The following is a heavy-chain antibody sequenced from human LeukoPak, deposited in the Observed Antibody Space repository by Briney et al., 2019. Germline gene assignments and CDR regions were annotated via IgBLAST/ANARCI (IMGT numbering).Heavy chain of an antibody. CDR2: IYYSGTT. CDR1: GGSISLYY. Sequence: SETLSLTCTVSGGSISLYYWSWIRQPPGKGLEWIGDIYYSGTTNYNTSFKSRVTISVDTSKNLFSLRLTSVTAADTAVYYCARHEGRDGYNGYFAYWGQGTLVTVSS. J-gene: IGHJ4*02. V-gene: IGHV4-59*08. D-gene: IGHD5-24*01. CDR3: ARHEGRDGYNGYFAY.